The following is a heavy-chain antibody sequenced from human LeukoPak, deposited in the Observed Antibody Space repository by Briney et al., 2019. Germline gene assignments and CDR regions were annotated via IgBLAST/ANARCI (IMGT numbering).Heavy chain of an antibody. CDR2: ISANSTHI. CDR1: GFTFSNYG. V-gene: IGHV3-21*01. J-gene: IGHJ6*04. Sequence: GGSLRLSCAASGFTFSNYGMNWVRQAPGKGLEWVSYISANSTHIYNADSLKGRFTISRDNAKNSLYLQMNSLRAEDTAVYYCARDNGDVVAPLMDVWGKGTTVTISS. D-gene: IGHD2-21*01. CDR3: ARDNGDVVAPLMDV.